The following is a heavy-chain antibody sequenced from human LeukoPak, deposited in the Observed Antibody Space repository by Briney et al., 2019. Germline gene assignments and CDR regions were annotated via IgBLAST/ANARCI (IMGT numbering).Heavy chain of an antibody. CDR1: GFTFSSYA. D-gene: IGHD6-13*01. Sequence: GGSLRLSCAASGFTFSSYAMSRVRQAPGKGLEWVSVIYSGGSTYYADSVKGRFTISRDNSKNTLYLQMNSLRAEDTAVYYCAKDSAKKEGAFDIWGQGTMVTVSS. J-gene: IGHJ3*02. CDR2: IYSGGST. V-gene: IGHV3-66*01. CDR3: AKDSAKKEGAFDI.